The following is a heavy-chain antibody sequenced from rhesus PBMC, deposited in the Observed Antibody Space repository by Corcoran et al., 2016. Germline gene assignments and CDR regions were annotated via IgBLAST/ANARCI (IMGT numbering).Heavy chain of an antibody. CDR1: GGSISSSNW. CDR2: ISGSSGST. CDR3: ARILSADY. J-gene: IGHJ4*01. Sequence: QVQLQESGPGLVKPSETLSLTRAVSGGSISSSNWWSWIRQPPGKGLEWIGYISGSSGSTYYNPPLKSRVTISKDTSKNQFSLKLSSVTAADTAVYYCARILSADYWGQGVLVTVSS. V-gene: IGHV4-65*02.